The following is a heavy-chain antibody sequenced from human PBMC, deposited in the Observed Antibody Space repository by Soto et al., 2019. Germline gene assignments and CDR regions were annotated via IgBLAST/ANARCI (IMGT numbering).Heavy chain of an antibody. J-gene: IGHJ4*02. Sequence: QVQLQESGPGLVKPSETLSLTCTVSGGSISSYYWSWIRQPPGKGLEWIGYIYYSGSTNYNPSLKSRVTISVDTSKNQFSLKLSSVTAADTAVYYCARERLDYYDSSGYYDYWGQGTLVTVSS. CDR1: GGSISSYY. CDR3: ARERLDYYDSSGYYDY. V-gene: IGHV4-59*01. CDR2: IYYSGST. D-gene: IGHD3-22*01.